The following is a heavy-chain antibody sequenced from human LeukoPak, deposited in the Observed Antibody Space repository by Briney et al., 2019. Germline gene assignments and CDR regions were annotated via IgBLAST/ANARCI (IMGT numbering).Heavy chain of an antibody. CDR1: GYTFTSYS. J-gene: IGHJ6*02. V-gene: IGHV1-18*01. CDR3: ARDGYDSSGYYYDYYYGMDV. D-gene: IGHD3-22*01. Sequence: ASVKVSCKASGYTFTSYSISWVRQAPGQGLEWMGWISAYNGNTNYAQKLQGRVTMTTDTSTSTAYMELRSLRSDDTAVYYCARDGYDSSGYYYDYYYGMDVWGQGTTVTVSS. CDR2: ISAYNGNT.